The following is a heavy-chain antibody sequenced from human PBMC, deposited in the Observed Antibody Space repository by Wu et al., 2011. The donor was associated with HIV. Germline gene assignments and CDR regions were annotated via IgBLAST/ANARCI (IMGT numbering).Heavy chain of an antibody. D-gene: IGHD6-13*01. CDR3: ARGGGLNSWHTKNDY. J-gene: IGHJ4*02. CDR1: GYTFTNYI. CDR2: ISAYNGKH. V-gene: IGHV1-18*01. Sequence: EVKNGPGASVKVSRKASGYTFTNYISPGCDRPLDKGLSGWGWISAYNGKHIYAQKLQGRVTMTTDTSTSTAYMELRSLTSDDTAVYYCARGGGLNSWHTKNDYWGQGTLVTVSS.